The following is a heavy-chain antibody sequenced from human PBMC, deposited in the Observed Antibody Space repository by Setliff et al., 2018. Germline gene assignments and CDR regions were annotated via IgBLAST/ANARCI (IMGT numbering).Heavy chain of an antibody. CDR2: VYYSGIA. J-gene: IGHJ4*02. V-gene: IGHV4-61*08. D-gene: IGHD5-12*01. CDR1: GGSISSGGYY. CDR3: ARGGTFRYFDY. Sequence: SETLSLTCTVSGGSISSGGYYWSWIRQPPGKGLEWIGYVYYSGIANYSPSLKSRLTISVDTSKNQFSLKLRSVTAADTAVYYCARGGTFRYFDYWGQGTPVTVSS.